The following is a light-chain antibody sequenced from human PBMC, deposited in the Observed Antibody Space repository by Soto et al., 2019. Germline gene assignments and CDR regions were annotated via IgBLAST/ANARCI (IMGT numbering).Light chain of an antibody. CDR1: QSISSW. CDR3: QQYNSYSWT. CDR2: KAS. Sequence: EIQMPQSPSTLSASVGDRVTITCRASQSISSWLAWYQQKPGKAPKLLIYKASSLESGVPSRFSGSGSGTEFTLTISSLQPDDFATYYCQQYNSYSWTFGQGTKVDIK. J-gene: IGKJ1*01. V-gene: IGKV1-5*03.